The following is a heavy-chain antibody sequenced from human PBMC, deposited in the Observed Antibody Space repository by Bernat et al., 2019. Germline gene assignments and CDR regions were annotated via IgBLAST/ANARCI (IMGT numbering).Heavy chain of an antibody. CDR1: GFIFDDYA. Sequence: EVQVVESGGGVVQPGGSLRLSCAASGFIFDDYAMHWVRQAPGKGLEWVSVISGDGQITYYADSVKGRFTISRDNSRNSLFLQMNSLKTEDTALYYCAKDKGPDAVLRGAFHLWGQGTVVRVSS. CDR2: ISGDGQIT. CDR3: AKDKGPDAVLRGAFHL. V-gene: IGHV3-43*02. D-gene: IGHD1-14*01. J-gene: IGHJ3*01.